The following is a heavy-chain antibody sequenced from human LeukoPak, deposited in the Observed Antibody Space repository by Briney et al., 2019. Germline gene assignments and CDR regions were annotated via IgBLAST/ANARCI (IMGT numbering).Heavy chain of an antibody. CDR2: IYTSGST. Sequence: SETLSLTCTVSGGSISSGSYYWSWIRQPAGKGLEWIGRIYTSGSTNYNPSLKSRVTISVDTSKNQFSLKLSSVTAADTAVYYCARALGLRGAVDTAMATNWFDPWGQGTLVTVSS. CDR1: GGSISSGSYY. J-gene: IGHJ5*02. CDR3: ARALGLRGAVDTAMATNWFDP. D-gene: IGHD5-18*01. V-gene: IGHV4-61*02.